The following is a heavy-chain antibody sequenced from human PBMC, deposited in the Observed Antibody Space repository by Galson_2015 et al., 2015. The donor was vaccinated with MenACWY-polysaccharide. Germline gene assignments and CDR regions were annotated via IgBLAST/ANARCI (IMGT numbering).Heavy chain of an antibody. CDR3: AKDPKQIYVRGSYRPFDN. Sequence: SLRLSCATSGFSFSNYGMHWVRQTPGKGLEWVAFISYDGSNKYYADSVKGRFAIFRDNSKNTLYLHMSSLRPEDAAVYYCAKDPKQIYVRGSYRPFDNWGQGTLVTVSS. J-gene: IGHJ4*02. V-gene: IGHV3-30*18. D-gene: IGHD3-16*02. CDR2: ISYDGSNK. CDR1: GFSFSNYG.